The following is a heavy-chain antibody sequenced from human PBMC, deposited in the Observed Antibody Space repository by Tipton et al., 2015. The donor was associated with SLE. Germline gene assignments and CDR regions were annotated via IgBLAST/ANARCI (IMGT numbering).Heavy chain of an antibody. D-gene: IGHD3-22*01. CDR1: GGSISSTYY. Sequence: LSLTCTVSGGSISSTYYWGWIRQPPGKGLEWIGSIFYSGSFSGGSTYYNPSLKSRVTISVDTSKNQFSLKLSSVTAADTAIYYCARDSPYDSSGYYSDYWGQGTQVTVSS. J-gene: IGHJ4*02. CDR2: IFYSGSFSGGST. CDR3: ARDSPYDSSGYYSDY. V-gene: IGHV4-39*07.